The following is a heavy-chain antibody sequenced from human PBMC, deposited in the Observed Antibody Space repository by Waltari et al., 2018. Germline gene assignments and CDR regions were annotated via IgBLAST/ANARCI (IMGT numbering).Heavy chain of an antibody. CDR2: IKKDGSEE. J-gene: IGHJ3*02. Sequence: EVQLVESGGGLVQPGGSLRLSCAASVFTLSSYWMSLVRQAPGKGPEWVANIKKDGSEEYYVDSVRGRFTISRDNAKNSLYLQMNSLRPEDTAVYYCARDQWFAFDIWGQGTMVTVSS. CDR3: ARDQWFAFDI. CDR1: VFTLSSYW. V-gene: IGHV3-7*01. D-gene: IGHD3-22*01.